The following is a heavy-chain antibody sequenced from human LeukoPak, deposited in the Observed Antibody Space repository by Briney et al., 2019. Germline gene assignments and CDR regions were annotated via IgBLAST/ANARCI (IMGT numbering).Heavy chain of an antibody. D-gene: IGHD3-3*01. CDR3: TTRIITTSDY. V-gene: IGHV3-15*01. CDR1: GFSFSNAW. CDR2: IKTKADGGTT. Sequence: GGSLRLSCAASGFSFSNAWMNWVRQSPGKGLEWLGRIKTKADGGTTEYSAPVKGRFTISRDVSKNTLFLQMNSLKADDTAVYYCTTRIITTSDYWGQGALVTVSS. J-gene: IGHJ4*02.